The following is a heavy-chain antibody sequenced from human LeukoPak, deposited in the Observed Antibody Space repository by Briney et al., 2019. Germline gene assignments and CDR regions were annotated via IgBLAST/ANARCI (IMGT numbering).Heavy chain of an antibody. CDR3: ATDRSLGY. V-gene: IGHV3-74*01. Sequence: GGSLRLSCAASGFTVSGNYLSWVRQAPGKGLEWVSRLNGDGSSTSYADSVKGRFTVSRDNAKNTLFLQMNSLRAEDTAVYYCATDRSLGYWGQGTLVTVSS. J-gene: IGHJ4*02. CDR2: LNGDGSST. CDR1: GFTVSGNY. D-gene: IGHD6-13*01.